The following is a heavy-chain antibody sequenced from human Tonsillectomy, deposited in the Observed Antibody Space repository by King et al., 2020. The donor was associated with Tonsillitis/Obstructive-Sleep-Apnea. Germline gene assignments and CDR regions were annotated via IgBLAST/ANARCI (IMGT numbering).Heavy chain of an antibody. J-gene: IGHJ5*02. Sequence: QLVQSGAEVKKPGESLKISCKGSGYSFTNYWIGWVRQMPGKGLECLGIIHPGDSDTRYSPSFQGQVAISVDKSISTAYLQWSSLKASDTAIYYCARSTGFPWWFDPWGQGTLVTVSS. CDR3: ARSTGFPWWFDP. D-gene: IGHD1-1*01. CDR1: GYSFTNYW. CDR2: IHPGDSDT. V-gene: IGHV5-51*01.